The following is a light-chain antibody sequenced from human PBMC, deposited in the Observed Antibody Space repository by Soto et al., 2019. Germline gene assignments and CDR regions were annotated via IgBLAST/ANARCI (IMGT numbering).Light chain of an antibody. CDR2: EGS. CDR3: CSYAGSSTFL. J-gene: IGLJ3*02. CDR1: SSDVGSYNL. Sequence: QSALTQPASVSGSPGQSITISCTGTSSDVGSYNLVSRYQQHPGKAPKLMIYEGSKRPSGVSNRFSGSKSGNTASLTISGLQAEDEADYYCCSYAGSSTFLFGGGTKLTVL. V-gene: IGLV2-23*03.